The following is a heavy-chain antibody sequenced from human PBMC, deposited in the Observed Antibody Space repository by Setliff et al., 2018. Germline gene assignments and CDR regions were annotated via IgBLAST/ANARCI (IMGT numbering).Heavy chain of an antibody. CDR1: GFTFSKYW. J-gene: IGHJ3*02. CDR3: IRDWGGVGATNGFDI. CDR2: INGDGSST. V-gene: IGHV3-74*01. D-gene: IGHD1-26*01. Sequence: LRLSCEASGFTFSKYWMHWVRQGPGKPLVWVSRINGDGSSTTYADFVKGRFTISRDNAKNTVYLQMNSLRVEDTAVYYCIRDWGGVGATNGFDIWGQGTMVTVSS.